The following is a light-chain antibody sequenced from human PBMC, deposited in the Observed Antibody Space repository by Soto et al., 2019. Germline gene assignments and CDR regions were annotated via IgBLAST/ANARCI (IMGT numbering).Light chain of an antibody. CDR3: QQSYNTPT. Sequence: DIQVTQSPSSLSASVGDRVTITCRASQSIGTYLNWYHQKPGKAPQLLIYGASTLQSGVPSRFSGSGSGTHFTLTINSLQTEDFGTYSCQQSYNTPTFGQGTKVEIK. CDR2: GAS. CDR1: QSIGTY. V-gene: IGKV1-39*01. J-gene: IGKJ1*01.